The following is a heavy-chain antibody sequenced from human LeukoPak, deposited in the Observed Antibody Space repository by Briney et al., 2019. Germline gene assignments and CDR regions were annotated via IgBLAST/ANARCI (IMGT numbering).Heavy chain of an antibody. CDR1: GFTFSSYA. V-gene: IGHV3-23*01. Sequence: GGSLRLSCAASGFTFSSYAMSWVCQAPGKGLEWVSAISGSGGSTYYADSVEGRFTISRDNSKNTLYLQMNSLRAEDTAVYYCAKDDRYIVVALNQIDYWGQGTLVTVSS. CDR3: AKDDRYIVVALNQIDY. D-gene: IGHD2-2*01. J-gene: IGHJ4*02. CDR2: ISGSGGST.